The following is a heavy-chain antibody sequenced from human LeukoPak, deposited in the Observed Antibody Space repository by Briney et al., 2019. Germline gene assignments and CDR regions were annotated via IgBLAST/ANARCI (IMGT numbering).Heavy chain of an antibody. V-gene: IGHV4-38-2*01. CDR3: ASDWGLRYFDY. CDR1: GYSISSGYY. D-gene: IGHD5-12*01. Sequence: PSETLSLTCAVSGYSISSGYYWGWTRQPPGKGLEWIGSIYHSGSTYYNPSLKSRVTISVDTSKNQFSLKLSSVTAADTAVYYCASDWGLRYFDYWGQGTLVTVSS. CDR2: IYHSGST. J-gene: IGHJ4*02.